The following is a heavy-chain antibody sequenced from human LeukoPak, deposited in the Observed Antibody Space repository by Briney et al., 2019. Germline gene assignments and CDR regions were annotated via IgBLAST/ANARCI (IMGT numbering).Heavy chain of an antibody. J-gene: IGHJ3*02. CDR2: IYYSGST. CDR1: GGSISSHY. CDR3: ARAIVGADDAFDI. D-gene: IGHD1-26*01. V-gene: IGHV4-59*11. Sequence: PSETLSLTCTVSGGSISSHYWSWIRQPPGKGLEWIGYIYYSGSTNYNPSLKSRVTISVDTSKNQFSLKLNSVTAADTAVYYCARAIVGADDAFDIWGQGTMVTVSS.